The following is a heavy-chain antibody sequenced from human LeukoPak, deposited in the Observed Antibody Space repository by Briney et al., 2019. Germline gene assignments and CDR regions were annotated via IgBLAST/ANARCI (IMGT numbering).Heavy chain of an antibody. CDR3: ARDLYLRYYFDY. J-gene: IGHJ4*02. CDR1: GYTFTGYY. Sequence: WASVKVSCKASGYTFTGYYMHWVRQAPGQGLEWMGWINPNSGGTNYAQKFQGRVTMTRDTSISTAYMELSRLRSDDTAVYYYARDLYLRYYFDYWGQGTLVTVSS. CDR2: INPNSGGT. V-gene: IGHV1-2*02. D-gene: IGHD2-2*02.